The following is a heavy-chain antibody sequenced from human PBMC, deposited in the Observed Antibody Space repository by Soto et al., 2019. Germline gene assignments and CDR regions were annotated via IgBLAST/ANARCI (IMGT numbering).Heavy chain of an antibody. D-gene: IGHD6-19*01. CDR3: ARAGLLAVAGARRARLDY. V-gene: IGHV1-18*01. Sequence: ASVKVSCKASCYTFTSYGISWGRQAPGQGLEWMGWISAYNGNTKYAQKLQGRVTMTRDTSISTAYMELSRLRSDDTAVYYCARAGLLAVAGARRARLDYWGQVTLVTVSS. CDR1: CYTFTSYG. CDR2: ISAYNGNT. J-gene: IGHJ4*02.